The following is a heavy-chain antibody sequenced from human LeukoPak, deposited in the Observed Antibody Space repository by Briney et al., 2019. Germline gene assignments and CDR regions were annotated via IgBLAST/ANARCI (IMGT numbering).Heavy chain of an antibody. D-gene: IGHD2-15*01. CDR2: INPTGGST. CDR1: GYTFTTYY. J-gene: IGHJ5*02. Sequence: GASVKVSCKASGYTFTTYYMHWVRQAPGQGLEWMGMINPTGGSTSYAQKFQGRVTITADESTSTAYMELTSLRSEDTAVYYCAYCSGGNWFDPWGQGTLVTVSS. CDR3: AYCSGGNWFDP. V-gene: IGHV1-46*03.